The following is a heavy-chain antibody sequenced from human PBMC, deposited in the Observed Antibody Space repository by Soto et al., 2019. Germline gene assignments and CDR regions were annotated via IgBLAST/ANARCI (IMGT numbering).Heavy chain of an antibody. Sequence: GGSLRLSCVASGFTFSDYYMSWIRQAPGKGLEWVSYISSSGSTIYYADSVKGRFTISRDNAKNSLYLQMNSLRAEDTAVYYCARAPEDYYYYMDVWGKGTTVTVSS. J-gene: IGHJ6*03. D-gene: IGHD2-15*01. CDR1: GFTFSDYY. V-gene: IGHV3-11*01. CDR3: ARAPEDYYYYMDV. CDR2: ISSSGSTI.